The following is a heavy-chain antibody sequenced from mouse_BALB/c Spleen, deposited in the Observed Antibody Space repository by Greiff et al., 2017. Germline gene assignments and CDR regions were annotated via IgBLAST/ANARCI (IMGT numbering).Heavy chain of an antibody. J-gene: IGHJ2*01. Sequence: QVQLQQPGAELVMPGASVKMSCKASGYTFTDYWMHWVKQRPGQGLEWIGAIDTSDSYTSYNQKFKGKATLTVDESSSTAYMQLSSLTSEDSAVYYCARWPHFDYWGQGTTLTVSS. CDR2: IDTSDSYT. CDR1: GYTFTDYW. CDR3: ARWPHFDY. V-gene: IGHV1-69*01.